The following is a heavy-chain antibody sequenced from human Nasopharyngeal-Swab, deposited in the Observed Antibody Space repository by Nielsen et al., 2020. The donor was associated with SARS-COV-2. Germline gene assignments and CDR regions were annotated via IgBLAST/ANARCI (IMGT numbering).Heavy chain of an antibody. Sequence: LETLSLTCTVSGGSISSSSYYWGWIRQPPGKGLEWIGSIYYSGSTYYNPSLKSRVTISVDTSKSQFSLKLSSVTAADTAVYYCARQLVLRYFDWLFPYYFDYWGQGTLVTVSS. CDR3: ARQLVLRYFDWLFPYYFDY. CDR2: IYYSGST. J-gene: IGHJ4*02. D-gene: IGHD3-9*01. CDR1: GGSISSSSYY. V-gene: IGHV4-39*01.